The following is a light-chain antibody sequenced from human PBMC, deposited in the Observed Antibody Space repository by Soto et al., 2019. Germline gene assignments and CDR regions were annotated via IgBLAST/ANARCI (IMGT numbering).Light chain of an antibody. V-gene: IGKV2D-29*02. CDR1: QSLLHITGETF. J-gene: IGKJ5*01. CDR2: EAS. CDR3: MKSTQLPPT. Sequence: DVVLAQTPLSLSVAPGQPASISCKSSQSLLHITGETFLFWYLQKPGQSPQLLIYEASTRVSGVPDRLSGSGSGTDFTLEISRVETDDVGIYYCMKSTQLPPTCGQGTRLEIK.